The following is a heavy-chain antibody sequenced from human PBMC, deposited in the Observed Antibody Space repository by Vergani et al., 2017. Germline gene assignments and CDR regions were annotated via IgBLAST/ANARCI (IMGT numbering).Heavy chain of an antibody. V-gene: IGHV1-69*01. CDR2: IIPIFGTA. CDR1: GGTFSSYA. D-gene: IGHD7-27*01. CDR3: ARDTQLGSGGWYFDL. Sequence: QVQLVQSGAEVKKPGSSVKVSCKASGGTFSSYAISWVRQAPGQGLEWMGGIIPIFGTANYAQKFQGRVTITADESTSTAYMELSSLRSEYTAVYYCARDTQLGSGGWYFDLWGRGTLVTVSS. J-gene: IGHJ2*01.